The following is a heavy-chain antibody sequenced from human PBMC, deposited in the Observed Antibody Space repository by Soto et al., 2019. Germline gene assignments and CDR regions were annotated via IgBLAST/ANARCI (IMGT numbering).Heavy chain of an antibody. CDR2: IYYSGST. V-gene: IGHV4-30-4*01. Sequence: QVQLQESGPGLVKPSQTLSLTCTVSGGSISSGDYYWSWIRQPPGKGLEWIGYIYYSGSTYYNPSLKSRVTISVDTSKNQFSLKLSSVTAADTAVYYCARDRDCISTSCYEGGYYYGMDVWGQGTTVTVSS. CDR3: ARDRDCISTSCYEGGYYYGMDV. D-gene: IGHD2-2*01. J-gene: IGHJ6*02. CDR1: GGSISSGDYY.